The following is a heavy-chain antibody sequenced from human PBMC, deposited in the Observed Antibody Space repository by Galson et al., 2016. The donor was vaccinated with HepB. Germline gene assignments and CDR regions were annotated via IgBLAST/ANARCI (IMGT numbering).Heavy chain of an antibody. Sequence: SVKVSCKASGYTFSNYGIHWVRQAPEQSLEWLGWINVRNGDTKYSQKFQGRVTLTRDTSASTVYMQLSSLRFEDTAVYYCARVGALGFLEWYHDYWGQGTLVTVSS. CDR3: ARVGALGFLEWYHDY. J-gene: IGHJ4*02. CDR2: INVRNGDT. D-gene: IGHD3-3*01. V-gene: IGHV1-3*01. CDR1: GYTFSNYG.